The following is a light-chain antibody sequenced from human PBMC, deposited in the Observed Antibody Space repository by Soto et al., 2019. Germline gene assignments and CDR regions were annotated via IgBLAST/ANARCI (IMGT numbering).Light chain of an antibody. J-gene: IGKJ4*01. V-gene: IGKV3-20*01. CDR2: DAS. CDR1: QSVSSSY. CDR3: QQYDSSPLT. Sequence: EIVLTQSPGTLSLSPGERATLSCRASQSVSSSYLAWYQQKPGQAPRVLIYDASIRATGIPDRFSGSGSGTDFTLTISRLEPEDSAVYYCQQYDSSPLTFGGGTKVDIK.